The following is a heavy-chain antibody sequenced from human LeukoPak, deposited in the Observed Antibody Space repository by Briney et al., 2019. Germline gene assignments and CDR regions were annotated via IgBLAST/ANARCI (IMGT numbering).Heavy chain of an antibody. V-gene: IGHV4-31*03. Sequence: PSETLSLTCTVSGGSISSGGYYWSWIRQHPGKGLEWIGHIYYSGSTYYNPSLKSRVTISVDTSKNQFSLKLSSVTAADTAVYYCARGYYDSSGYYPTYNWFDPWGQGTLVTVCS. CDR1: GGSISSGGYY. CDR3: ARGYYDSSGYYPTYNWFDP. J-gene: IGHJ5*02. D-gene: IGHD3-22*01. CDR2: IYYSGST.